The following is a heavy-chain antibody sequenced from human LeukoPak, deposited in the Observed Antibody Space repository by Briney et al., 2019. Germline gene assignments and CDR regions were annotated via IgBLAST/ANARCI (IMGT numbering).Heavy chain of an antibody. CDR1: GFTVINNC. Sequence: PGGSLRLSCAASGFTVINNCMTWVCQAPGKGLEWVSVIYSGGRTYYADSVKGRFTISRDSSKNTLYLQTDSLRTEDTAVYYCAMGATGEYLQYWGQGTLVTVSS. D-gene: IGHD1-26*01. V-gene: IGHV3-53*01. CDR2: IYSGGRT. J-gene: IGHJ1*01. CDR3: AMGATGEYLQY.